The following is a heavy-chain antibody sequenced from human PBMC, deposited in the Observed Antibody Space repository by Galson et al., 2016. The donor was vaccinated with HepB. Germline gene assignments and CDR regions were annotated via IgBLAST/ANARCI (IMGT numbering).Heavy chain of an antibody. V-gene: IGHV6-1*01. CDR3: ARAEANWDGGGDNWFDP. CDR1: GDSVSSDSAA. D-gene: IGHD7-27*01. CDR2: TYYRSKWYN. J-gene: IGHJ5*02. Sequence: CAISGDSVSSDSAAWNWIRQSPSGGLEWLGRTYYRSKWYNAYALSVKSRITMNADTSKNQLSLQLNSVTPEDTALYFCARAEANWDGGGDNWFDPWDQGSLVTVSS.